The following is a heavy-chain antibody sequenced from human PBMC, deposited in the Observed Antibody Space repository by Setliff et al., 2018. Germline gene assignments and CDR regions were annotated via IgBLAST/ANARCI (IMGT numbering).Heavy chain of an antibody. Sequence: PSETLSLTCTVPGGSISSYYWSWIRQPPGKGLEWIGYIYYSGSTNYNPSLKSRVTISVDTSKNQFSLKLSSVTAADTAVYYCARSVRGVLPYYFDYWGQGTLVTVSS. J-gene: IGHJ4*02. CDR3: ARSVRGVLPYYFDY. V-gene: IGHV4-59*01. D-gene: IGHD3-10*01. CDR2: IYYSGST. CDR1: GGSISSYY.